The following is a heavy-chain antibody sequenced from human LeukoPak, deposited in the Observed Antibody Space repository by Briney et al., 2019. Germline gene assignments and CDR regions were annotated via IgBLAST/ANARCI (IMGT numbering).Heavy chain of an antibody. CDR3: AKAGYSSSWYVDY. D-gene: IGHD6-13*01. CDR2: ITRNGDRK. CDR1: GFTFSDLA. V-gene: IGHV3-64D*06. J-gene: IGHJ4*02. Sequence: GGSLRLSCSAFGFTFSDLAMHWVRQAPGKGLEYVSGITRNGDRKFYADSVKGRFTISRDNSKNTLYLQMSSLNPEDTAVYYCAKAGYSSSWYVDYWGQGTLVLVSS.